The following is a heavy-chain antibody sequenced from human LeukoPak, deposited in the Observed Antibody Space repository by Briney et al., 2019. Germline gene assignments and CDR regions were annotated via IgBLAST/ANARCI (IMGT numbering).Heavy chain of an antibody. V-gene: IGHV4-34*01. CDR2: INHSGST. J-gene: IGHJ5*02. CDR3: ARTRTDSSSRGWFDP. CDR1: GGSFSGYY. Sequence: SETLSLTCAVYGGSFSGYYWSWIRQPPGKGLEWIGEINHSGSTNYNPSLKSRVTISVDTSKNQFSLKLSSVTAVDTAVYYCARTRTDSSSRGWFDPWGQGTLVTVSS. D-gene: IGHD6-13*01.